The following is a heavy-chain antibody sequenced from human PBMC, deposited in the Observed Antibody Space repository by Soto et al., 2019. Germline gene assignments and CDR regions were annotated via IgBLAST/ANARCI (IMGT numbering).Heavy chain of an antibody. CDR1: GGSISSYY. V-gene: IGHV4-59*01. D-gene: IGHD3-22*01. Sequence: SETLSLTCTVSGGSISSYYWSWIRQPPVKALEWIGYIYYSGSTHYNPSLRSLVTISLDTSKDQFSLKLSSVTAADTAVYFCARDTYYYDSSGLQNDAFDIWGQGTMVTVSS. CDR2: IYYSGST. J-gene: IGHJ3*02. CDR3: ARDTYYYDSSGLQNDAFDI.